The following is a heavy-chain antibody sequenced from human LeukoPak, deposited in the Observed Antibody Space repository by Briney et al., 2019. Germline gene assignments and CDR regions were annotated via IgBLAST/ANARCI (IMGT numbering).Heavy chain of an antibody. V-gene: IGHV4-59*01. CDR3: ARLYYYDSSGYYFGFDY. CDR1: GGSITSYY. J-gene: IGHJ4*02. CDR2: IYYSGST. Sequence: PSETLSLTCTVSGGSITSYYWSWIRQPPGKGLEWIGYIYYSGSTNYSPSLKSRVTISLDTSKNQFSLNLSSVTAADTAVYYCARLYYYDSSGYYFGFDYWGQGTLVTVFS. D-gene: IGHD3-22*01.